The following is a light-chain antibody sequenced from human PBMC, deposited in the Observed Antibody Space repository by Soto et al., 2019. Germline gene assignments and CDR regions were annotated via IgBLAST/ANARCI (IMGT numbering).Light chain of an antibody. J-gene: IGKJ5*01. Sequence: EIVMTQSPATLSVSAGERATLSCRASQSVRSERLAWYQHKRGQAPRLVIFDASSRATGIPERFSGSGSGTDFTLTISRLEPEDFAVYYCQQYGSSFITFGQGTRLEIK. CDR1: QSVRSER. V-gene: IGKV3-20*01. CDR3: QQYGSSFIT. CDR2: DAS.